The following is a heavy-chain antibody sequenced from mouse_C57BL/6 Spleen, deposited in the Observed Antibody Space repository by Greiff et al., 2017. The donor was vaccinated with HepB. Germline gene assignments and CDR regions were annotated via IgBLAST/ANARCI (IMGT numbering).Heavy chain of an antibody. CDR2: INPNNGGT. CDR1: GYTFTDYY. CDR3: ARSYYSNYGTGYFDV. Sequence: VQLQQSGPELVKPGASVKISCKASGYTFTDYYMNWVKQSHGKSLEWIGDINPNNGGTSYNQKFKGKATLTVDKSSSTAYMELRSLTSEDSAVYYCARSYYSNYGTGYFDVWGTGTTVTVSS. J-gene: IGHJ1*03. D-gene: IGHD2-5*01. V-gene: IGHV1-26*01.